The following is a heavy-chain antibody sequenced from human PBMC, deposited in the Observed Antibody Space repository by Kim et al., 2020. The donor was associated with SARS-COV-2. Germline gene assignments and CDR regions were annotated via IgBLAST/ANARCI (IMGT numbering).Heavy chain of an antibody. CDR3: ARDQGWSGYYPFDY. V-gene: IGHV1-18*01. Sequence: AQKFQGRVTMTTDTLTTIAYMELRSLRSDDTAVYYCARDQGWSGYYPFDYWGQGTLVTVSS. D-gene: IGHD3-3*01. J-gene: IGHJ4*02.